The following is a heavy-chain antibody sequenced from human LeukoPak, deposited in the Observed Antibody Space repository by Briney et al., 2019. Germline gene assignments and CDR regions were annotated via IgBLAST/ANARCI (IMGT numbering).Heavy chain of an antibody. CDR1: GFTFSNYN. CDR2: ISISSSYI. Sequence: GGSLRLSCAASGFTFSNYNMNWVRQAPGKGLEWVSSISISSSYIYYAESVKGRFTISRDDAKNSLYLQMNSLRAEDTAVYSCAMGWGSAYYFDLWGRGTPVTVSS. V-gene: IGHV3-21*01. D-gene: IGHD7-27*01. J-gene: IGHJ2*01. CDR3: AMGWGSAYYFDL.